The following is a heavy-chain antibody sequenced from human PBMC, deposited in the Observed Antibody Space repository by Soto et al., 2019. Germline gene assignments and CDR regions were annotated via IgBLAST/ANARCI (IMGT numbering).Heavy chain of an antibody. J-gene: IGHJ4*02. Sequence: QVQLVQSGAEVKKPGSSVKVSCKASGGTFSSYAISWVRQAPGQGLEWMGGIIPIFGTANYAQKFQGRVTITADESTSTAYMGLSSLRSEDTAVYYCARTMEDGYNYSPGYWGQGTLVTVSS. CDR3: ARTMEDGYNYSPGY. V-gene: IGHV1-69*01. CDR2: IIPIFGTA. CDR1: GGTFSSYA. D-gene: IGHD5-12*01.